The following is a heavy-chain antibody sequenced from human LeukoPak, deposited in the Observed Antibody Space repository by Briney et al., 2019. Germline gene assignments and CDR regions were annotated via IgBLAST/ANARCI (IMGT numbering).Heavy chain of an antibody. J-gene: IGHJ6*03. CDR1: GYTFTSYG. CDR2: TSAYNGNT. D-gene: IGHD1-26*01. Sequence: GASVKVSCKASGYTFTSYGISWVRQAPGQGLEWMGWTSAYNGNTNYAQKLQGRVTMTTDTSASTAYMELSSLRSEDTAVYYCARASGSPRGGYYYYMDVWGKGTTVTVSS. CDR3: ARASGSPRGGYYYYMDV. V-gene: IGHV1-18*01.